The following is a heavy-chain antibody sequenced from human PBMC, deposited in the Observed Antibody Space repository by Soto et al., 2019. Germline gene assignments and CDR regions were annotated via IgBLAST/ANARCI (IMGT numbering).Heavy chain of an antibody. V-gene: IGHV3-49*04. J-gene: IGHJ6*02. CDR1: VFTFGVYT. Sequence: GGSLRLSCTASVFTFGVYTMSWVRQAPGKGLEWVGFIRSKAYGGTTEYAASVEGRFTISRDDSKNIAYLQMDSLKTEDTAVYYCTRVKEWLVTFYYYGMDVWGQGTTVTVSS. CDR3: TRVKEWLVTFYYYGMDV. CDR2: IRSKAYGGTT. D-gene: IGHD6-19*01.